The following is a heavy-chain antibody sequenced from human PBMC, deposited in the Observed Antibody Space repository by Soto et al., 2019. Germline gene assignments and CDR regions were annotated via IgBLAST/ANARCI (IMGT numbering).Heavy chain of an antibody. J-gene: IGHJ4*02. D-gene: IGHD2-21*02. CDR2: IITLFGTS. V-gene: IGHV1-69*01. Sequence: VQLMQAGAEVKKPGSSVKVSCKASGGTFSSHSINWVRQAPGQGLEWMGGIITLFGTSNYAQNFQGRVTITADQSTSTAYMELNSLTSDDTAVYYCAREVGYGDFPAAMLDWGQRTLVTVSS. CDR1: GGTFSSHS. CDR3: AREVGYGDFPAAMLD.